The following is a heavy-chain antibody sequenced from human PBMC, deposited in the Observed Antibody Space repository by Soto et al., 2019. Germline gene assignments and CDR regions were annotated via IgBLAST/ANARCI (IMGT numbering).Heavy chain of an antibody. CDR2: ISAYNGNT. CDR1: GYTFTSYG. D-gene: IGHD3-22*01. CDR3: AIYYYDSGGYYYGAFDI. Sequence: GASVKVSCKASGYTFTSYGISWVRQAPGQGLEWMGWISAYNGNTNYAQKLQGRVTMTTDTSTSTAYMELRSLRSDDTAVYYCAIYYYDSGGYYYGAFDIWGQGTMVTVSS. V-gene: IGHV1-18*01. J-gene: IGHJ3*02.